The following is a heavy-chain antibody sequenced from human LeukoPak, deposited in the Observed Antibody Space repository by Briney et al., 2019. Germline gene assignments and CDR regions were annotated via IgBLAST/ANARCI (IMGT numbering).Heavy chain of an antibody. CDR3: ARSELGIGSVGDWLDP. Sequence: GASVKVSCKASGYTFTGYYMHWVRQAPGQGLEWMGWINPNSGATNHAQKFQGRVTMTRDTSISTAFMELSRLRSDDTAVYYCARSELGIGSVGDWLDPWGQGTLVTVSS. V-gene: IGHV1-2*02. D-gene: IGHD7-27*01. CDR1: GYTFTGYY. J-gene: IGHJ5*02. CDR2: INPNSGAT.